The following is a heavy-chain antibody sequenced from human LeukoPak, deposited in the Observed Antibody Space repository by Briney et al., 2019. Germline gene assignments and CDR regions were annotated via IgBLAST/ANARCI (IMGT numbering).Heavy chain of an antibody. J-gene: IGHJ4*02. V-gene: IGHV3-7*02. Sequence: GGSLRLSCAASGFTFSNYWMAWVRQAPGEGLEWVAHIKYDGSKIEYVDSVKGRFTISRDNVKKSVYLQMNSLTAEDTAVYYCAKWRWQQPEFDYWGQGTLVTVSS. CDR2: IKYDGSKI. CDR3: AKWRWQQPEFDY. CDR1: GFTFSNYW. D-gene: IGHD5-24*01.